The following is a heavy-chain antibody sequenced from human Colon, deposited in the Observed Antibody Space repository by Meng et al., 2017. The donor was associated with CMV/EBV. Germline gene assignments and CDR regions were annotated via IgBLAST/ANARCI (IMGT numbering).Heavy chain of an antibody. J-gene: IGHJ4*02. V-gene: IGHV3-13*01. Sequence: GESLKISCAASGFIFSSYDMHWVRQAAGKGLEWVSAIGAGFDTYYSDSVKGRFTISRENAKNSLYLQMNNLRVGDTAVYHCAREGQTSTHWLGPLHNWGQGTVVTVSS. CDR1: GFIFSSYD. D-gene: IGHD1-1*01. CDR3: AREGQTSTHWLGPLHN. CDR2: IGAGFDT.